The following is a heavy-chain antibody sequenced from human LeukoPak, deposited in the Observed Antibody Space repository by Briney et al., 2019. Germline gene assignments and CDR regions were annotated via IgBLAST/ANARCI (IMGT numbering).Heavy chain of an antibody. V-gene: IGHV3-30-3*01. CDR1: GFTFSSYA. CDR3: AKDSEPRSGECAFDI. CDR2: ISYDGSNK. J-gene: IGHJ3*02. D-gene: IGHD3-10*01. Sequence: PGGSLRLSCAASGFTFSSYAMHWVRQAPGKGLEWVAVISYDGSNKYYADSVKGRFTISRDNSKNTLYLQMNSLRAEDTAVYYCAKDSEPRSGECAFDIWGQGTMVTVSS.